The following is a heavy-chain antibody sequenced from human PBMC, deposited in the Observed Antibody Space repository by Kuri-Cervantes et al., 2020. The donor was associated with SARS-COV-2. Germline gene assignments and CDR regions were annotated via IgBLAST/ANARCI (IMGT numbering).Heavy chain of an antibody. Sequence: SETLSLTFAVSGGSISSDNWWSWVRQPPGKGLEWIGEIWHSGSTKYNPSLKSRVTILVDKSKNQFSLKLSSVTAADTAVYYCSRRIHYDSSGYFGYYYGLDVWGQGTTVTVSS. CDR3: SRRIHYDSSGYFGYYYGLDV. D-gene: IGHD3-22*01. J-gene: IGHJ6*02. CDR1: GGSISSDNW. V-gene: IGHV4-4*02. CDR2: IWHSGST.